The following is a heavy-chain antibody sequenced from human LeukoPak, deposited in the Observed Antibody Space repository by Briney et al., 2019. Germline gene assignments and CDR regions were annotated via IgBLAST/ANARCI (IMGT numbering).Heavy chain of an antibody. CDR3: AKGGISSSGLGD. J-gene: IGHJ4*02. D-gene: IGHD6-25*01. CDR1: GFTFSSYD. V-gene: IGHV3-23*01. CDR2: ITNDGDFT. Sequence: GGSLRLSCAASGFTFSSYDMTWVRQAPGKGLDWVASITNDGDFTYYAGSVKGRFTISRDNSKSTLSLEMNRLRAEDTAVYYCAKGGISSSGLGDWGQGTLVTVSS.